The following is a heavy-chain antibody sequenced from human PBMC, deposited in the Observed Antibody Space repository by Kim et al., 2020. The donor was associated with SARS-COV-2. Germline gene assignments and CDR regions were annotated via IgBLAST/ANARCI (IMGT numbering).Heavy chain of an antibody. CDR2: IYPGDSDT. J-gene: IGHJ5*02. Sequence: GESLKISCKGSGYSFTSYWIGWVRQMPGKGLEWMGIIYPGDSDTRYSPSFQGQVTISADKSISTAYLQWSSLKASDTAMYYCARRIEEPAKTFTGGNWFDPWGQGTLVTVSS. V-gene: IGHV5-51*01. CDR1: GYSFTSYW. D-gene: IGHD2-2*01. CDR3: ARRIEEPAKTFTGGNWFDP.